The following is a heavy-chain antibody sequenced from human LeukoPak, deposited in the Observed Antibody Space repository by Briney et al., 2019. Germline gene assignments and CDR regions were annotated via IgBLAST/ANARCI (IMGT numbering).Heavy chain of an antibody. CDR3: ARGTKKLRFLEWLRGDWFDP. CDR2: INHSGST. D-gene: IGHD3-3*01. V-gene: IGHV4-34*01. CDR1: GGSFSGYY. J-gene: IGHJ5*02. Sequence: SETLSLTCAVYGGSFSGYYWCWIRKPPGKGLELIGVINHSGSTNHNPSLKSRVTISVVPSTNNFSLKLSSVTAADTAVYYCARGTKKLRFLEWLRGDWFDPWGQRTLVTVSS.